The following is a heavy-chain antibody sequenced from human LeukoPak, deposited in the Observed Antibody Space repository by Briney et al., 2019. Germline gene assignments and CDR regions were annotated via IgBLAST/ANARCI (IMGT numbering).Heavy chain of an antibody. V-gene: IGHV4-61*02. CDR2: IYTSGST. D-gene: IGHD3-10*01. J-gene: IGHJ4*02. CDR3: ARDSSGGEARDY. Sequence: SQTLSLTCTVSGGSISSGSYYWSWIRQPAGKGLEWIGRIYTSGSTNYNPSLKSRVTISVDTSKNQFSLKLSSVTAADTAVYYCARDSSGGEARDYWGQGTLVTVSS. CDR1: GGSISSGSYY.